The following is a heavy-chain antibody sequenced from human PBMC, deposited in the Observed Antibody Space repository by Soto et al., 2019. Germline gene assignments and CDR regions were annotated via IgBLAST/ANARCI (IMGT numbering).Heavy chain of an antibody. CDR1: GYTFASYG. CDR3: AREGRGMVYDYIWGSYPNQYYFDY. Sequence: GASAKVSCKASGYTFASYGICWVRQAPGQGLEWMGWISAYNGNTNYAQKLQGRVTMTTDTSTSTAYMELRSLRSDDTAVYYCAREGRGMVYDYIWGSYPNQYYFDYWGQGTLVTVSS. CDR2: ISAYNGNT. J-gene: IGHJ4*02. V-gene: IGHV1-18*01. D-gene: IGHD3-16*02.